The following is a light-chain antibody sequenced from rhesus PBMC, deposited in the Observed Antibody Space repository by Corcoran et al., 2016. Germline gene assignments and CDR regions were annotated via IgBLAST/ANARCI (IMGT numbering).Light chain of an antibody. CDR1: QGISSY. V-gene: IGKV1-32*01. CDR3: QQYNSLPFT. J-gene: IGKJ3*01. CDR2: YAT. Sequence: DIQMTQSPSSLSASVGDRVTITCRASQGISSYLTWYQRKPGKAPKLLLYYATRLESGVQSRFSGSGSGTEFTLTISSLQPEDFATYYCQQYNSLPFTFGPGTKLDIK.